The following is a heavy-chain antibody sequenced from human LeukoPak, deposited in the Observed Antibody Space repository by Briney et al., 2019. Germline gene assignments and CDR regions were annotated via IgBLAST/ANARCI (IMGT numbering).Heavy chain of an antibody. CDR2: INHSGST. CDR3: ARGSLIVKGSDKGSFDY. Sequence: SETLSLTCAVYGGSFSGYYWSWIRQPPGKGLEWIGEINHSGSTNYNPSLKSRVTISVDTSKNQFSLKLSSVTAADTAVYYCARGSLIVKGSDKGSFDYWGQGTLVTVSS. D-gene: IGHD3-22*01. V-gene: IGHV4-34*01. CDR1: GGSFSGYY. J-gene: IGHJ4*02.